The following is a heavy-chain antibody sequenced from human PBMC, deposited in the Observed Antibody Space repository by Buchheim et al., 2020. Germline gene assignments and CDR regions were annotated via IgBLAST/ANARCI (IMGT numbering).Heavy chain of an antibody. CDR2: FHYSGST. J-gene: IGHJ4*02. CDR1: GGSISTYY. Sequence: QVQLQESGPGLVKPSETLSLTCIISGGSISTYYWSWVRQSPGKGLEWIGDFHYSGSTNNNPSLKSRGTMSVDPSKNHFSLNLSSMAAADTAVYYCARAPSGNRGYYYFDYWGQGAL. V-gene: IGHV4-59*13. D-gene: IGHD2-15*01. CDR3: ARAPSGNRGYYYFDY.